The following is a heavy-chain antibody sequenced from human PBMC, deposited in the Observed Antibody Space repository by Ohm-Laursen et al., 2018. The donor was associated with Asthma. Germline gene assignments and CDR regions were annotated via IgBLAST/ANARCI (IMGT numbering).Heavy chain of an antibody. CDR1: GGTLGTSV. V-gene: IGHV1-69*13. J-gene: IGHJ4*02. CDR2: INSVFGTS. CDR3: ARKAGSCITSNCYSLDF. D-gene: IGHD2-15*01. Sequence: AASVKVSCKSLGGTLGTSVTGWVRQAPGQGLEWLGGINSVFGTSTYAQKFHDRFTITADESTSTVYMTLSSLTSEDTAVYYCARKAGSCITSNCYSLDFWGQGTLVTVSS.